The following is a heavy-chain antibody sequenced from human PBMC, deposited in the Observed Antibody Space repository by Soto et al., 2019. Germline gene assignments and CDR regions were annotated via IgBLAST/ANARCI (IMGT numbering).Heavy chain of an antibody. CDR3: ATVRWELHDAFDI. J-gene: IGHJ3*02. V-gene: IGHV4-31*03. D-gene: IGHD4-17*01. CDR2: IYHSGMT. Sequence: QVQLQESGPGLVKPSQTLSLTCTVSGGSISTGGYYWSWIRQHPGRGLEWIGYIYHSGMTCSNPSLQSRVAISIDTSESQFSLKLSSVTAADTAVYYCATVRWELHDAFDIWGHGTMVSVSS. CDR1: GGSISTGGYY.